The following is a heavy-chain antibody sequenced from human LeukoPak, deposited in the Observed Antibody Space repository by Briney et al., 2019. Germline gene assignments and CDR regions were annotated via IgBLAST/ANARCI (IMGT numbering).Heavy chain of an antibody. J-gene: IGHJ6*01. D-gene: IGHD2-15*01. CDR2: IYETGST. CDR1: GASISSSTYY. V-gene: IGHV4-39*01. CDR3: ARHSGSGYYFYFYTMDV. Sequence: SETLSLICTVSGASISSSTYYWGWIRQPPGKGLEWIGCIYETGSTYYKSSLKSRVTISVDTSKNQFSLKLSSVTAADTAVYYCARHSGSGYYFYFYTMDVWGQGATVTVSS.